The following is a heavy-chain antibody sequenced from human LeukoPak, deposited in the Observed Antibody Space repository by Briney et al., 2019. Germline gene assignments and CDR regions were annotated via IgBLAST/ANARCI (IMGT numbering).Heavy chain of an antibody. D-gene: IGHD6-19*01. CDR1: GASISNNY. J-gene: IGHJ4*02. V-gene: IGHV4-4*07. CDR2: LYNSGGI. CDR3: AREGYTSGWYKTDY. Sequence: PSETLSLTCSVSGASISNNYWNWIRQSAGKGLEWIGRLYNSGGINYNPSLKSRVTMSVDTSKNQFSLRLSSVTAADTAVYYCAREGYTSGWYKTDYWGQGTLVTVSS.